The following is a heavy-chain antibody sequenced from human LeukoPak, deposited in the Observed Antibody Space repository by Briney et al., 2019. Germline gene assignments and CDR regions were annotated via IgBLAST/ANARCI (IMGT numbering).Heavy chain of an antibody. CDR1: GYTFTGYY. V-gene: IGHV1-2*02. D-gene: IGHD2-8*02. CDR2: INAKSGRT. CDR3: ARQNTGQLDY. J-gene: IGHJ4*02. Sequence: ASVKVSCKASGYTFTGYYMHWVRQAPGQGLEWMGWINAKSGRTKYAQKFQARVTMTRDTSITTTYMEVSRLSSDDTAVYYCARQNTGQLDYWGQGTLVTVSS.